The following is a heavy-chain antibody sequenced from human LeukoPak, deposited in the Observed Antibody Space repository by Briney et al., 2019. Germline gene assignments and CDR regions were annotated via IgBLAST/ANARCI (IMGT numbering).Heavy chain of an antibody. D-gene: IGHD5-24*01. CDR3: ARADSRWLQSRGDY. V-gene: IGHV3-33*01. Sequence: PGGSLRLSCAASGFTFSSYGMHWVRQAPGKGREWVAVIWYDGSNKYCAESVKGRFTISRDNSKNTLYLQMNSLRAEDTAVYYCARADSRWLQSRGDYWGQGTVVTVSS. CDR2: IWYDGSNK. J-gene: IGHJ4*02. CDR1: GFTFSSYG.